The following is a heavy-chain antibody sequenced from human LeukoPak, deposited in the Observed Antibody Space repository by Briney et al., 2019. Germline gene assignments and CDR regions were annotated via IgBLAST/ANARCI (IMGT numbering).Heavy chain of an antibody. Sequence: SGGSLRLSCAASGFTFIYAMSWVRQAPGKGLEWASQITGSGDGTYYADSVKGRFTISRDNSKNTLYLQMNSLRAEDTAVYYCAKVQQWLADFDYWGQGTLVTVSS. CDR1: GFTFIYA. V-gene: IGHV3-23*01. D-gene: IGHD6-19*01. CDR3: AKVQQWLADFDY. CDR2: ITGSGDGT. J-gene: IGHJ4*02.